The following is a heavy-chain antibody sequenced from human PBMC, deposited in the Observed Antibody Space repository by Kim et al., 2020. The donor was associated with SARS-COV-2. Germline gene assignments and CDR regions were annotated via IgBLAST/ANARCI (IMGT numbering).Heavy chain of an antibody. CDR1: GFTFSSYW. CDR2: IKQDGREK. V-gene: IGHV3-7*03. Sequence: GGSLRLSCAASGFTFSSYWMSWVRQAPGKGLEWVANIKQDGREKYYVDSVKGRFTISRDNAKNSLYLQMNSLRAEDTAVYYCARDDLGYCSSTSCFAWGQGTLVTVSS. J-gene: IGHJ5*02. CDR3: ARDDLGYCSSTSCFA. D-gene: IGHD2-2*01.